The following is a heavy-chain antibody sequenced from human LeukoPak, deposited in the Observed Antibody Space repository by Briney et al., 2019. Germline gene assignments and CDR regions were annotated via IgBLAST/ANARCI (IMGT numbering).Heavy chain of an antibody. Sequence: PGGSLRLSCAASGFTFSSYAMSWVRQAPGKGLEWVSAISGSGGTTYYADSVKGRFTISRDNSKNTLYLQMNSLRAEDTAVYYCAKDHYYDSSGYYVVYWGQGTLVTVSS. CDR2: ISGSGGTT. CDR1: GFTFSSYA. CDR3: AKDHYYDSSGYYVVY. V-gene: IGHV3-23*01. D-gene: IGHD3-22*01. J-gene: IGHJ4*02.